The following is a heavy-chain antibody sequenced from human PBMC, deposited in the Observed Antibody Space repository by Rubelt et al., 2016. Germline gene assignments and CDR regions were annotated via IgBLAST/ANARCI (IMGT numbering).Heavy chain of an antibody. V-gene: IGHV1-69*06. CDR3: ARPNIVATFDAFDI. Sequence: QVQLVQSGAEVKKPGSSVKVSCKASGGTFSSYAISWVRQAPGQGLEWMGGIIPIFGTANYAQKFQGRVTITADKATSTAYIELSSLRAEDTAVYYCARPNIVATFDAFDIWGQGTMVTVSS. J-gene: IGHJ3*02. D-gene: IGHD5-12*01. CDR1: GGTFSSYA. CDR2: IIPIFGTA.